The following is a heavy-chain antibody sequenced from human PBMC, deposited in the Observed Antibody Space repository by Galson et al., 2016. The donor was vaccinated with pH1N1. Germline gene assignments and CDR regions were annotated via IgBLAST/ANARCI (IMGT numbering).Heavy chain of an antibody. V-gene: IGHV3-9*01. CDR1: GFTFEDFA. Sequence: SLRLSCAASGFTFEDFALHWVRQGPGKGLEWVSGISWNRGAIDYAESVKGRFTISRDNAKNSLYLQMDSLRAEDTALYYCVKDRAFYHDSSGYDYAFDIWGQGTMVTVAS. D-gene: IGHD3-22*01. J-gene: IGHJ3*02. CDR2: ISWNRGAI. CDR3: VKDRAFYHDSSGYDYAFDI.